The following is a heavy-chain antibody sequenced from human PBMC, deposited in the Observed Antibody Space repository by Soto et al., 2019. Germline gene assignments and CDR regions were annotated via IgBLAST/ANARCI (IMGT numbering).Heavy chain of an antibody. Sequence: GGSLRLSCAASGFTFSSYAMSWVRQAPGKGLEWVSAISGSGGSTYYANSVKGRFTISRDNSKNTLYLQMGSLRAEDMAVYYCARERNYYDSSGYSSAFDIWGQGTMVTVSS. CDR3: ARERNYYDSSGYSSAFDI. CDR1: GFTFSSYA. V-gene: IGHV3-23*01. D-gene: IGHD3-22*01. CDR2: ISGSGGST. J-gene: IGHJ3*02.